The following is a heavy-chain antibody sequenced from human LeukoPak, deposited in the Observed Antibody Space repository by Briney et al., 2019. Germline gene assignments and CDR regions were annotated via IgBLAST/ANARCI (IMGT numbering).Heavy chain of an antibody. Sequence: GGSLRLSCAVSGFSVSGYWMTWVRQAPGKGLEWVANIKQDGSEKNYVDSVKGRFTISRDNAEDSLFLQMNSLRVEDTAVYYCAREWQGGIAAAGTRIEGDYWGQGTLVAVSS. J-gene: IGHJ4*02. CDR3: AREWQGGIAAAGTRIEGDY. D-gene: IGHD6-13*01. V-gene: IGHV3-7*01. CDR2: IKQDGSEK. CDR1: GFSVSGYW.